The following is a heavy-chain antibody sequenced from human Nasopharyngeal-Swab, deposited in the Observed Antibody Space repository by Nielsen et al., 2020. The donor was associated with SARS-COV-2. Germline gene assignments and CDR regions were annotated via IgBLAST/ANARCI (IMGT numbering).Heavy chain of an antibody. CDR3: AKDREATYYYGSGSFDY. D-gene: IGHD3-10*01. CDR1: GFTFISYA. V-gene: IGHV3-23*01. Sequence: GESLKISCAASGFTFISYAMSWVRQAPGKGLEWVSAISGSGGSTYYADSVKGRFTISRDNSKNTLYLQMNSLRAEDTAVYYCAKDREATYYYGSGSFDYWGQGTLVTVSS. J-gene: IGHJ4*02. CDR2: ISGSGGST.